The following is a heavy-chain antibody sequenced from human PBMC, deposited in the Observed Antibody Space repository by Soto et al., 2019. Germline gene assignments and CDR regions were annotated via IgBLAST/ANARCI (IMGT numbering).Heavy chain of an antibody. V-gene: IGHV1-69*06. CDR2: IIPFFGTS. J-gene: IGHJ6*02. CDR3: ARKLRLYYGMDV. Sequence: ASVKVSCKASGGTFSSYTVYWVRQAPGQGLEWMGGIIPFFGTSNYAQNFQDRITLTADKSTGTAYMGLSSLRYEDTAVYYCARKLRLYYGMDVWGQGTTVTVSS. D-gene: IGHD3-3*01. CDR1: GGTFSSYT.